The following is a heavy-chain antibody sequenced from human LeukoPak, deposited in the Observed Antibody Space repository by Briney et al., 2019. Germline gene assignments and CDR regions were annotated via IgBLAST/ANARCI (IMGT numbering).Heavy chain of an antibody. CDR2: IRYDGSNK. Sequence: GGPLRLSCAASGFTFSSYGMHWVRQAPGKGLEWVAFIRYDGSNKYYADSVKGRFTISRDNSKNTLYLQMNSLRAEDTAVYYCAREYYYDSSGYWGLDYWGQGTLVTVSS. J-gene: IGHJ4*02. D-gene: IGHD3-22*01. V-gene: IGHV3-30*02. CDR3: AREYYYDSSGYWGLDY. CDR1: GFTFSSYG.